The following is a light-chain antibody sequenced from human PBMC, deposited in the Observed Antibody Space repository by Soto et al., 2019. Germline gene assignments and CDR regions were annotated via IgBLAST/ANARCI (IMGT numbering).Light chain of an antibody. J-gene: IGKJ1*01. CDR2: GSS. CDR1: QTINRSF. Sequence: EIVLTQSPGTLSLSPGERGSLSCRASQTINRSFLAWYQQKPGQAPRLLIYGSSSRATGVPDRFSGSGSGTDVPLTICRLEPGEFAVYYCQQYGNSPRTFGQGTKVEI. CDR3: QQYGNSPRT. V-gene: IGKV3-20*01.